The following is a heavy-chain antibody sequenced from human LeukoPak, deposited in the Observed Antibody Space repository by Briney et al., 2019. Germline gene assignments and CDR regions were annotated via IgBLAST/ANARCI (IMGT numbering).Heavy chain of an antibody. CDR3: AKAGPYYYDSSGYPPFGY. Sequence: GGSLRLSCAASGFTFSSYAMHWVRQAPGKGLEWVSGISWNSGSIGYADSVKGRFTISRDNAKNSLYLQMSSLRAEDTALYYCAKAGPYYYDSSGYPPFGYWGQGTLVTVSS. CDR2: ISWNSGSI. D-gene: IGHD3-22*01. V-gene: IGHV3-9*01. CDR1: GFTFSSYA. J-gene: IGHJ4*02.